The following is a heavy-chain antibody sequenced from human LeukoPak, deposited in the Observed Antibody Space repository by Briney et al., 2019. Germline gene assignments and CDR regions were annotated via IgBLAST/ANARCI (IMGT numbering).Heavy chain of an antibody. V-gene: IGHV1-69*04. J-gene: IGHJ6*02. D-gene: IGHD4-17*01. CDR1: GGTFSSYA. CDR3: ARDSTVTTLEDYYYYGMDV. CDR2: IIPILGIA. Sequence: SVKVSCKASGGTFSSYAISWVRQAPGQGLEWMGMIIPILGIANYAQKFQGRVTITADKSTSTAYMELSSLRSEDTAVYYCARDSTVTTLEDYYYYGMDVWGQGTTVTVSS.